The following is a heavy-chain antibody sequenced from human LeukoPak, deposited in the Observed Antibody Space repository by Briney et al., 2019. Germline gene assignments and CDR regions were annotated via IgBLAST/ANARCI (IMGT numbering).Heavy chain of an antibody. CDR3: ARGTLTSGAGDY. CDR2: INHSGST. J-gene: IGHJ4*02. Sequence: SETLSLTCAVYGGSFSGYYWSWIRQPPGKGLEWIGEINHSGSTNYNPSLKSRVTISVDTSKNQFSLKLSSVTAADTAAYYCARGTLTSGAGDYWGQGTLATVSS. CDR1: GGSFSGYY. V-gene: IGHV4-34*01. D-gene: IGHD2-8*02.